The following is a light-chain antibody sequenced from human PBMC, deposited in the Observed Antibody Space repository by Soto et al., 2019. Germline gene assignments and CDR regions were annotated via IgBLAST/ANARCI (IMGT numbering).Light chain of an antibody. CDR3: SSYTGDTFVV. CDR1: SGDLGDHNF. CDR2: EVR. J-gene: IGLJ2*01. Sequence: QSALTQPASVSASPGQSITISCTGSSGDLGDHNFVSWYQHHPGTAPKLIIYEVRIRPSGVSSRFSGSKSANTASLTISGLQAEDEGDYYCSSYTGDTFVVFGGGTKLTVL. V-gene: IGLV2-14*01.